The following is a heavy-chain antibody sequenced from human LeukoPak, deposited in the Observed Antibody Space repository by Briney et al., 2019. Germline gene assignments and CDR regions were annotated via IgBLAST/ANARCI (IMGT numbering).Heavy chain of an antibody. V-gene: IGHV3-23*01. D-gene: IGHD3-22*01. Sequence: GGSLRLSCAASGFTFNSYAVNWVRQAPGKGLEWVSVISGSGGSTYYADSVKGRFTISRDNAKNTLYLQMNSLRAEDTAVYYCARWHTSGNNYYYDYWGQGTLVTVSS. CDR1: GFTFNSYA. CDR3: ARWHTSGNNYYYDY. CDR2: ISGSGGST. J-gene: IGHJ4*02.